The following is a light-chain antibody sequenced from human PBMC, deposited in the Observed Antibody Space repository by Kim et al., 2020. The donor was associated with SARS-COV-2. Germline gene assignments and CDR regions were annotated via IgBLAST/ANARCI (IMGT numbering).Light chain of an antibody. CDR1: QSVSSY. CDR3: QQRSNYT. Sequence: LSLSTGERATLSCRASQSVSSYLAWYQQKPGQAPRLLIYDASNRATGIPARFSGSGSGTDFTLTISSLEPEDFAVYYCQQRSNYTFGQGTRLEIK. V-gene: IGKV3-11*01. CDR2: DAS. J-gene: IGKJ5*01.